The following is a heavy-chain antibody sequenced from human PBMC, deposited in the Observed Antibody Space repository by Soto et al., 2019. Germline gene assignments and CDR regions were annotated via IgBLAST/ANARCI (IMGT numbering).Heavy chain of an antibody. V-gene: IGHV3-23*01. D-gene: IGHD5-12*01. CDR2: ISGSGDST. Sequence: LRLSCAASGFTFSTYAMIWVRQAPGKGLEWVSAISGSGDSTYYADSVKGRFTISRDNSKNTLYLQMSSLRAEDTAIYYCAKDSFINLRGYDSYWGQGTLVTVSS. CDR3: AKDSFINLRGYDSY. CDR1: GFTFSTYA. J-gene: IGHJ4*02.